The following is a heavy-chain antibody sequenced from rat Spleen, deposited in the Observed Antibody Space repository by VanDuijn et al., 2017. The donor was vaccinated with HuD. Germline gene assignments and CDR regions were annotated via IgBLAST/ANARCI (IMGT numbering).Heavy chain of an antibody. CDR1: GFTFSDYY. CDR2: ISYEGSST. CDR3: ATGGYGYFDY. J-gene: IGHJ2*01. D-gene: IGHD1-3*01. Sequence: EVQLVESGGGLVQPGRSLKLSCAASGFTFSDYYMAWVRQAPKKGLEWVASISYEGSSTYYGDSVKGRFTISRDNAKSTLYLQMDSLRSEDTATYYCATGGYGYFDYWGQGVMVTVSS. V-gene: IGHV5-22*01.